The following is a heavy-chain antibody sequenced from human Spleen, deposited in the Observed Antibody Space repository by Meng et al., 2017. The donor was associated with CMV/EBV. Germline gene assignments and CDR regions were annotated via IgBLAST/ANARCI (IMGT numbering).Heavy chain of an antibody. D-gene: IGHD7-27*01. CDR1: GGTFSSYA. V-gene: IGHV1-69*10. J-gene: IGHJ6*02. Sequence: SVKVSCKASGGTFSSYAISWVRQAPGQGLEWMGGIIPILGIANYAQKFQGRVTITADKSTSTAYMELSSLRSDDTAVYFCARHRTRMGMSRRDYYAMDVWGPGTTVTVSS. CDR3: ARHRTRMGMSRRDYYAMDV. CDR2: IIPILGIA.